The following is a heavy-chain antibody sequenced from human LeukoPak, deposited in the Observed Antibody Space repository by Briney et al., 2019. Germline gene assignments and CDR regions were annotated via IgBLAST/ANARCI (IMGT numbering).Heavy chain of an antibody. D-gene: IGHD3-22*01. CDR3: ARVYYYDSSGPNWFDP. Sequence: PSETLSLTCTVSGGSISSSSYYWGWIRQPPGKGLEWIGSIYYSGSTYYNPSLKSRVTISVDTSKNQFSLKLSSVTAADTAVYYCARVYYYDSSGPNWFDPWGQGTLVTVSS. V-gene: IGHV4-39*07. CDR2: IYYSGST. CDR1: GGSISSSSYY. J-gene: IGHJ5*02.